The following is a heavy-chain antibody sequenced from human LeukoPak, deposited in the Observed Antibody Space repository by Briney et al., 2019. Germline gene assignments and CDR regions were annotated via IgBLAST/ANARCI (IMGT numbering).Heavy chain of an antibody. D-gene: IGHD3-22*01. CDR1: GFTFNIYS. V-gene: IGHV3-23*01. Sequence: HPGGSLRLSCAASGFTFNIYSMSWARQAPGKGLEWVSSISSSGDFTVYAGSVKGRFTISRDNSKNTLYLQMNSLRAEDTAIYYCAKDRPNYYESNGHYYRRDGDYWGQGTLVTVSS. CDR2: ISSSGDFT. CDR3: AKDRPNYYESNGHYYRRDGDY. J-gene: IGHJ4*02.